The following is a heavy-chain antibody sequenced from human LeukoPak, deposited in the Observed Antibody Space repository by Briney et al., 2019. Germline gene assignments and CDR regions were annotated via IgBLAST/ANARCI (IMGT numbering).Heavy chain of an antibody. V-gene: IGHV1-2*06. Sequence: EASVKVSCKASGGTFSSYAISWVRQAPGQGLEWMGRINPNSGGTNYAQKFQGRVTMTRDTSISTAYMELSRLRSDDTAVYYCARETGGSYSEFDYWGQGTLVTVSS. J-gene: IGHJ4*02. CDR3: ARETGGSYSEFDY. D-gene: IGHD1-26*01. CDR1: GGTFSSYA. CDR2: INPNSGGT.